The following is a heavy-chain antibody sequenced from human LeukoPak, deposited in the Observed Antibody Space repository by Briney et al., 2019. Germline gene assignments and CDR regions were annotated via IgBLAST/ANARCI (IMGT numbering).Heavy chain of an antibody. CDR3: ARDQNYYGSGSYYNVDY. D-gene: IGHD3-10*01. CDR1: GYAFTGYY. V-gene: IGHV1-2*02. Sequence: GASVKVSCKASGYAFTGYYLHWVRQAPGQGLDWMGWINPNSGGTNYAQKFQGRVTMTRDTSISTAYMELSRLRSDDTAVYYCARDQNYYGSGSYYNVDYWGQGTLVTVSS. CDR2: INPNSGGT. J-gene: IGHJ4*02.